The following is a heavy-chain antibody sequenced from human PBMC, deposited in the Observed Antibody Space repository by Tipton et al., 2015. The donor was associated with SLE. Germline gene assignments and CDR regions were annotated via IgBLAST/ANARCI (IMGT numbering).Heavy chain of an antibody. CDR1: GGSISSGDYY. V-gene: IGHV4-39*07. CDR2: IHHRGST. J-gene: IGHJ3*02. Sequence: TLSLTCIVSGGSISSGDYYWGWIRQPPGKGLEWIGGIHHRGSTYYNPSLKSRVTISVDKSKNQFSLKLSSVTAADTAVYYCARDGSSSSFDIWGQGTMVTVSS. CDR3: ARDGSSSSFDI. D-gene: IGHD6-13*01.